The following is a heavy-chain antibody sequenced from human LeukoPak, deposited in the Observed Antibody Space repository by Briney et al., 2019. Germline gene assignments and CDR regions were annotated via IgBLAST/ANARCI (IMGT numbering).Heavy chain of an antibody. CDR3: ARDRRGPGSSFDY. CDR1: GFTFSSYA. CDR2: ISYDGSNK. V-gene: IGHV3-30*04. D-gene: IGHD3-10*01. J-gene: IGHJ4*02. Sequence: GGSLRLSCAASGFTFSSYAMHWVRQAPGKGLEWVAVISYDGSNKYYADSVKGRFTISRDNSKNTLYLQMNSLRAEDTAVYYCARDRRGPGSSFDYWGQGTLVTVSS.